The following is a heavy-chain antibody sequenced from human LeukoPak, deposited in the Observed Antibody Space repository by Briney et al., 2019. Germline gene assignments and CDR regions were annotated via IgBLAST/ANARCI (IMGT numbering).Heavy chain of an antibody. CDR1: GGSISSTIYY. Sequence: PSETLSLTCTVSGGSISSTIYYCAWIRQPPGKGLEWIGSVYYGGKTYYNPSLKSRLTTSVDTSKNQFSLKLTSVTAADTAVYYCARHLGGSGSSDAFDIWGQGTTVTVSS. CDR2: VYYGGKT. J-gene: IGHJ3*02. D-gene: IGHD3-3*01. CDR3: ARHLGGSGSSDAFDI. V-gene: IGHV4-39*01.